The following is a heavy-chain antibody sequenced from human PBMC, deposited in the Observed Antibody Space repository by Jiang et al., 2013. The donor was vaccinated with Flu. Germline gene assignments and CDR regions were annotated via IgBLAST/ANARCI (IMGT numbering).Heavy chain of an antibody. J-gene: IGHJ4*02. CDR2: ISTYSGHT. Sequence: GAEVKKPGASVKVSCKTSGYTFTNYGISWVRQAPGQGLEWMGWISTYSGHTDYEQNFQGRVTMTTDTSTSTAYMELRSLRSDDTGVYFCAREGYREIDNWGQGTLVTVSA. D-gene: IGHD3-16*02. CDR3: AREGYREIDN. V-gene: IGHV1-18*04. CDR1: GYTFTNYG.